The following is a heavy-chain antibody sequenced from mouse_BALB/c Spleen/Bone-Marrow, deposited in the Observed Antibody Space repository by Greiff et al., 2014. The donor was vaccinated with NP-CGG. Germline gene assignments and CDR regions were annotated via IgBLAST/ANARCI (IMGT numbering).Heavy chain of an antibody. Sequence: VQLKESGPGLVKPSQSLSLTCTVTGYPITSDFAWNWIRQFPGNKLEWMGYISYYGITSYNPSLKSRISITRDTSKNQFFLQLNSVTSEDTATYYCARSYYAMDYWGQGISVTVSS. CDR3: ARSYYAMDY. CDR2: ISYYGIT. V-gene: IGHV3-2*02. J-gene: IGHJ4*01. CDR1: GYPITSDFA.